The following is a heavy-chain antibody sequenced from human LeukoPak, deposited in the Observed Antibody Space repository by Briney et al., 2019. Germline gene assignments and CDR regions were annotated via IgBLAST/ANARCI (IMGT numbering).Heavy chain of an antibody. D-gene: IGHD3-10*01. CDR3: ARPDANQNPTYYYGSGSYSY. Sequence: GGSLRLSCAASGFTFSSYSMNWVRQALGKGLEWVSSISSSSSYIYYADSVKGRFTISRDNAKNSLYLQMNSLRAEDTAVYYCARPDANQNPTYYYGSGSYSYWGQGTLVTVSS. J-gene: IGHJ4*02. CDR2: ISSSSSYI. V-gene: IGHV3-21*01. CDR1: GFTFSSYS.